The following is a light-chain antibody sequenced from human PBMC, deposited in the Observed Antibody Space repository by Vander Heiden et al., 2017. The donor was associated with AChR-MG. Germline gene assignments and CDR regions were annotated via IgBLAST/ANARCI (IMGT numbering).Light chain of an antibody. CDR2: GAT. Sequence: EMVMTQSPATLPLSPGERATLSCRASQRVSSNSAWYQQTPGQAPRLLIYGATTGAAVIPARCSGSGSRTEFTLTISRLQSEDFAFYCCQQYNYWPQTFGQGTKVEIK. V-gene: IGKV3-15*01. J-gene: IGKJ1*01. CDR1: QRVSSN. CDR3: QQYNYWPQT.